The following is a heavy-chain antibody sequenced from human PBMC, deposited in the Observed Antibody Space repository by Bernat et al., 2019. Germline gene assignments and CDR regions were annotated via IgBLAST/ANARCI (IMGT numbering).Heavy chain of an antibody. V-gene: IGHV3-30-3*01. D-gene: IGHD3-9*01. CDR2: ISYDGSNK. CDR3: ARDSGFLSVDWYDAFDI. CDR1: GFTFSSYA. J-gene: IGHJ3*02. Sequence: QVQLVESGGGVVQPGRSLRLSCAASGFTFSSYAMHWVRRAPGKGLEWVAVISYDGSNKYYADSVKGRFTISRDNSKNTLYLQMNSLRAEDTAVYYCARDSGFLSVDWYDAFDIWGQGTMVTVSS.